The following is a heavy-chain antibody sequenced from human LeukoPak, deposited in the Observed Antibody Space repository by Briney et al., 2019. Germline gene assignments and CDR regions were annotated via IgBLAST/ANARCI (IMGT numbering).Heavy chain of an antibody. D-gene: IGHD3-3*01. V-gene: IGHV1-69*13. CDR1: GGTFSSYA. CDR3: ARAYNDFWSGYYSWFDP. Sequence: ASVKVSCKASGGTFSSYAISWVRQAPGQGLEWMGGIIPIFGTANYAQKFQGRVTITADESTSTAYMELSSLRSEDTAVYYCARAYNDFWSGYYSWFDPWGQGTLVTVSS. J-gene: IGHJ5*02. CDR2: IIPIFGTA.